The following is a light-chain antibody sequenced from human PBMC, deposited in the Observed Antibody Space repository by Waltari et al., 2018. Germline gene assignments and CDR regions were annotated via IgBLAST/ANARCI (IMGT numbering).Light chain of an antibody. CDR1: SSDRGGYNF. V-gene: IGLV2-11*01. CDR2: DVS. Sequence: QSALTQPRSVSGSPGQSVAISCTGTSSDRGGYNFISWYQHHPGKAPKLLINDVSQRPSGVPDRFSGSKSGNTASLTISGLQADDEADYYCCSYAGNPYVFGTGTKVTVL. J-gene: IGLJ1*01. CDR3: CSYAGNPYV.